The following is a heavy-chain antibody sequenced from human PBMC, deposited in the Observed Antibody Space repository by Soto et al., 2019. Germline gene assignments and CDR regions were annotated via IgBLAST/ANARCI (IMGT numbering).Heavy chain of an antibody. J-gene: IGHJ6*02. Sequence: GSLRLSCAGSGFTLSDNYMAWIRQAPGKGLEWVSYINSNSLYTHYADSVKGRFTISRDNAKNSLYLQLNSLRAEDTAVYYCASAPLGSCTNGVCFRGMDVWGQGTTVTVSS. CDR3: ASAPLGSCTNGVCFRGMDV. V-gene: IGHV3-11*06. CDR2: INSNSLYT. D-gene: IGHD2-8*01. CDR1: GFTLSDNY.